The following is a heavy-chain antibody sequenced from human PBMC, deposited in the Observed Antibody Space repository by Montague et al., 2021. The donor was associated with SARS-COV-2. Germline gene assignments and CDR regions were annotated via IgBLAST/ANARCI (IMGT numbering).Heavy chain of an antibody. Sequence: SETLSLTCTVSIGSVDHYYWMWIRQPPGKGLEWIGYVFYSGNTDYNPSLQRRATISVDRSTNQFSLRVTPMTAADTAVYYCARHPLGYCSSTSCYVGWGQGTLVTVSS. CDR1: IGSVDHYY. CDR3: ARHPLGYCSSTSCYVG. V-gene: IGHV4-59*08. D-gene: IGHD2-2*01. J-gene: IGHJ4*02. CDR2: VFYSGNT.